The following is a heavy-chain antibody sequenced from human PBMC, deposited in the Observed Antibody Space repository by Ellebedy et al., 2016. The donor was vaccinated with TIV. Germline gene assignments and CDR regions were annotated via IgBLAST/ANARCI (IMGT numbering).Heavy chain of an antibody. V-gene: IGHV3-21*01. CDR2: ISSRSSYI. D-gene: IGHD6-13*01. J-gene: IGHJ6*02. CDR3: ARDLWYGYYYYGMDV. CDR1: GFTFSSYS. Sequence: GESLKISCAASGFTFSSYSMNWVRQAPGKGLGWVSSISSRSSYIYHADSVKGRFTISRDNAKNSLYLQMNSLRAEDTAVYYCARDLWYGYYYYGMDVWGQGTTVTVSS.